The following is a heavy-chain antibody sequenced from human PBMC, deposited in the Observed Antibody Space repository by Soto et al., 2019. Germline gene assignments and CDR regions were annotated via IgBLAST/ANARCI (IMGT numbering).Heavy chain of an antibody. CDR3: ARQSSSGWPDY. J-gene: IGHJ4*02. D-gene: IGHD6-19*01. CDR2: IYPGGSDT. Sequence: GESLKISCKSSGYSFATYWIGWVRQMPGKGLEWMGIIYPGGSDTRYSPSFQGQVTISADKSISTAYLQWSSLKASDTAMYYCARQSSSGWPDYWGQGTLVTVSS. V-gene: IGHV5-51*01. CDR1: GYSFATYW.